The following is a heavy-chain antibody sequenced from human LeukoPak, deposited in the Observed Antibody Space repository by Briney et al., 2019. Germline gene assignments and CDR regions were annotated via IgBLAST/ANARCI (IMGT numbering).Heavy chain of an antibody. CDR1: GFTFSSYT. CDR3: AKDPNWDRGY. V-gene: IGHV3-23*01. Sequence: PGGSLRLSXATSGFTFSSYTMTWVGQAPGKGLEYVSGIGTSAGSTIYADSVKGRFTISRDNSKNTVYLQMDSLRVEDTAAYYCAKDPNWDRGYWGQGTLVTVSS. CDR2: IGTSAGST. D-gene: IGHD3-10*01. J-gene: IGHJ4*02.